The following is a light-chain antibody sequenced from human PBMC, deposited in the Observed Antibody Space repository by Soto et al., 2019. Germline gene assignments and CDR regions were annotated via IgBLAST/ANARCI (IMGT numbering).Light chain of an antibody. CDR2: EVS. Sequence: QSVLTQPPSASGSPGQSVTISCTGTSSDVGGYNYVSWYQQHPGKAPKLMISEVSKRPSGVPDRFSGSKSGNTASLTVSGRQGEDEADYYCSSFAGNNNLVFGGGTKLTVL. J-gene: IGLJ2*01. V-gene: IGLV2-8*01. CDR1: SSDVGGYNY. CDR3: SSFAGNNNLV.